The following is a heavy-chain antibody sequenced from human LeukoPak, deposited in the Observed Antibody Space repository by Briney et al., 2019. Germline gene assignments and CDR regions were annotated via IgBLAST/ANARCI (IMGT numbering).Heavy chain of an antibody. V-gene: IGHV4-61*02. D-gene: IGHD5-24*01. CDR1: GPSISSRNYH. CDR2: IYASRAS. CDR3: ARSQIQLHLPWYFDY. Sequence: SETLSLTCTLSGPSISSRNYHWNWIRQAAGKGPEWIGRIYASRASKYNPSLNGRVTMSLDTSKNQFSLSLSSMTAADTAFYYCARSQIQLHLPWYFDYWGQGILVTVSS. J-gene: IGHJ4*02.